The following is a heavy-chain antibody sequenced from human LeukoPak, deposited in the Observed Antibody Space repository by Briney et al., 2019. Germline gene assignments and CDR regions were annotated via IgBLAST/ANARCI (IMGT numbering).Heavy chain of an antibody. J-gene: IGHJ6*03. CDR2: TNSGGST. V-gene: IGHV3-66*01. D-gene: IGHD6-19*01. CDR3: ARDSRYSSGFVYYCYMDV. CDR1: EFSVGSNY. Sequence: GGSLRLSCAASEFSVGSNYMTWVRQAPGKGLEWVSLTNSGGSTYYADSVKGRFTISRDNSKNTLYLQMNSLRAEDTAVYYCARDSRYSSGFVYYCYMDVWGKGTTVTVSS.